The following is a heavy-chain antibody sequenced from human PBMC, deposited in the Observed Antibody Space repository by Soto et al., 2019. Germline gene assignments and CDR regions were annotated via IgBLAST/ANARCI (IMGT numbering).Heavy chain of an antibody. J-gene: IGHJ3*02. CDR2: ISSSSSYI. Sequence: ESGGGLVKPGGSLRLSCAASGFTFSSYSMNWVRQAPGKGLEWVSSISSSSSYIYYADSVKGRFTISRDNAKNSLYLQMNSLRAEDTAVYYCARDDYGDYGGDAFDIWGQGTMVTVSS. CDR3: ARDDYGDYGGDAFDI. V-gene: IGHV3-21*01. CDR1: GFTFSSYS. D-gene: IGHD4-17*01.